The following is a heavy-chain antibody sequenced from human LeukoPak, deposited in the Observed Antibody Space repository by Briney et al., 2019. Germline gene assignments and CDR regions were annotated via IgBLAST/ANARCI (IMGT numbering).Heavy chain of an antibody. D-gene: IGHD3-22*01. J-gene: IGHJ4*02. CDR3: ASHYYDSSGYFDY. CDR2: IYYSGST. Sequence: SETLSLTCTVSGGSISSSSYYWGWIRQPPGKGLEWIGSIYYSGSTYYNPSLKSRVTISVDTSKNQFSLKLSSVTAADTAVYYCASHYYDSSGYFDYWGQGTLVTVSS. CDR1: GGSISSSSYY. V-gene: IGHV4-39*01.